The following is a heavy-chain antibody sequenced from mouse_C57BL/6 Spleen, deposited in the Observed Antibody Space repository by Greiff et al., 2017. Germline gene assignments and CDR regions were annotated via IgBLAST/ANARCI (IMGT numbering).Heavy chain of an antibody. D-gene: IGHD2-1*01. Sequence: VQLQQSGAELVRPGASVKLSCKASGYSFTDSYINWVKQRPGQGLEWIARISPGSGNTYYNEKFKCKATLTADKSSSTASLQLSSLTSEDSAVYCWARLYYGNYGAMDYWGQGTSVTVSS. CDR2: ISPGSGNT. CDR1: GYSFTDSY. CDR3: ARLYYGNYGAMDY. V-gene: IGHV1-76*01. J-gene: IGHJ4*01.